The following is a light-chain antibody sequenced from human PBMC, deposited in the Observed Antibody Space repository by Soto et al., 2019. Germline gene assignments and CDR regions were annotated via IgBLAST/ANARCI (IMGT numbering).Light chain of an antibody. CDR3: QSYDSSLSVYV. CDR2: GNS. J-gene: IGLJ1*01. V-gene: IGLV1-40*01. CDR1: SSNIVAGYD. Sequence: QLVLTQPPSVSGAPGQRVTISCTGSSSNIVAGYDVHWYQQLPGTAPKLLIYGNSNRPSGVPDRFSGSKSGTSASLAITGLQAEDEADYYCQSYDSSLSVYVFGTGTKLTVL.